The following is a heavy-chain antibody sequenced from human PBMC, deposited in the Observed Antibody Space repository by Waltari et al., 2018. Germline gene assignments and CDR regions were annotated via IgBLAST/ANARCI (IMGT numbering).Heavy chain of an antibody. CDR1: GFTFSSSC. D-gene: IGHD6-13*01. CDR3: TIGGVETSWYWRY. J-gene: IGHJ4*02. V-gene: IGHV3-7*01. Sequence: EVQVVESGGGLVQPGGSLRLSCAASGFTFSSSCMTWVRQAQGKGREWVANIKTDGSATYYVDSVKGRFTSSRDNTKNSLYLQMSSLRAEDTAVYYCTIGGVETSWYWRYWGQGTLVTVSS. CDR2: IKTDGSAT.